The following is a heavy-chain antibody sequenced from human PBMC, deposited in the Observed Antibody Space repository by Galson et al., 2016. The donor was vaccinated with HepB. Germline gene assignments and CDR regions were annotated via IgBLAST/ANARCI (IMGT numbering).Heavy chain of an antibody. Sequence: PALVKPTQTLTLTCTFSGFSLSAAGVAVGWIRQPPGKALEWLALIYWDDDKRYSPPLKGRLSISRDTPKNEVVLTMTNVDPVDTARYFCAHGDNSRSHFHYWGQGTLVTVSS. V-gene: IGHV2-5*02. CDR3: AHGDNSRSHFHY. CDR1: GFSLSAAGVA. CDR2: IYWDDDK. J-gene: IGHJ4*02. D-gene: IGHD3-22*01.